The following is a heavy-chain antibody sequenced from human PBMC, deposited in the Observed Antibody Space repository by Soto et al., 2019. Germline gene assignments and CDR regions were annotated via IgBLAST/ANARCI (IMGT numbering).Heavy chain of an antibody. CDR3: VGTTYYWFDP. CDR2: ISWNSGSI. CDR1: GFTFDDYA. D-gene: IGHD2-8*01. Sequence: PGGSLRLSCAASGFTFDDYAMHWVRQAPGKGLEWVSGISWNSGSIGYADSVKGRFTISRDNAKNSLYLQMNSLRAEDTALYYCVGTTYYWFDPWGQGTLVTVSS. J-gene: IGHJ5*02. V-gene: IGHV3-9*01.